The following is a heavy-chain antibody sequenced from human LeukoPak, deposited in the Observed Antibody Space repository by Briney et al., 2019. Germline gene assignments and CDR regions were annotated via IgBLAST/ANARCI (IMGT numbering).Heavy chain of an antibody. J-gene: IGHJ4*02. Sequence: GGSLRLSRAASGFTFSSFLLSWVRQAPGKGLEWVATISGSGDATYIAETVEGRATISRDNSKNTLYLQMNSLRAEDTAVYYCARSLYLGSSTYYLSPLDYWGQGTLVTVSS. D-gene: IGHD2-2*01. V-gene: IGHV3-23*01. CDR3: ARSLYLGSSTYYLSPLDY. CDR2: ISGSGDAT. CDR1: GFTFSSFL.